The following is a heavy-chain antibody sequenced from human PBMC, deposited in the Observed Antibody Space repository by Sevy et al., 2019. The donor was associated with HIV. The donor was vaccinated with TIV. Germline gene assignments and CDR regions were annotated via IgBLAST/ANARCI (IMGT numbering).Heavy chain of an antibody. CDR3: AKDLSSGSYYYYYGMDV. V-gene: IGHV3-30*18. CDR2: ISYDGSNK. D-gene: IGHD1-26*01. J-gene: IGHJ6*02. Sequence: GGSLRLSCAASGFTFSSYGMHWVRQAPGKGLEWVAVISYDGSNKYYADSVKGRFTISRDNSKNTLYLQMNSLRAEDTAVYYCAKDLSSGSYYYYYGMDVWGQGTTVIVSS. CDR1: GFTFSSYG.